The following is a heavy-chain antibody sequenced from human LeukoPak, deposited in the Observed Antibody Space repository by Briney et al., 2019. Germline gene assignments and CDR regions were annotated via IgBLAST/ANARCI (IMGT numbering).Heavy chain of an antibody. V-gene: IGHV1-18*01. CDR3: ARGPRECSGGSCYTDGYYYYYYMDV. CDR1: GYTFTSYG. CDR2: ISAYNGNT. Sequence: ASVKVSCKASGYTFTSYGISWVRQAPGQGLEWMGWISAYNGNTNYAQKLQGRVTMTTDTSTSTAYMELRSLRSDDTAVYYCARGPRECSGGSCYTDGYYYYYYMDVWGKGTAVTISS. J-gene: IGHJ6*03. D-gene: IGHD2-15*01.